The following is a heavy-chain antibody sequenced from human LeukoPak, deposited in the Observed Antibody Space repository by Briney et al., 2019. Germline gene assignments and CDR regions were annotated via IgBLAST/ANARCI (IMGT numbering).Heavy chain of an antibody. J-gene: IGHJ5*02. CDR1: GFTFSSYA. V-gene: IGHV3-15*01. Sequence: GGSLRLSCAASGFTFSSYAMSWVRQAPGKGLEWVGRIKTKTDGGTTDYAAPVKGRFTISRDDSKNTLYLQMNSLKTEDTAVYYCTTVAGAARAFDPWGQGTLVTVSS. CDR3: TTVAGAARAFDP. CDR2: IKTKTDGGTT. D-gene: IGHD6-13*01.